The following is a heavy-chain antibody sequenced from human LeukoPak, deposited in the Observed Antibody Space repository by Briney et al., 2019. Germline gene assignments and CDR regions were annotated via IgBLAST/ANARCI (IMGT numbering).Heavy chain of an antibody. CDR2: VNSDGSST. CDR1: GFTFSSYD. D-gene: IGHD4-17*01. J-gene: IGHJ4*02. Sequence: GGSLRLSCAASGFTFSSYDMHWVRQAPGKGLVWVSRVNSDGSSTNYADSVEGRFTVSRDNAKNTLFLQMNSLRVEDTALYYCVSGDYGNYWGQGTLVTVSS. V-gene: IGHV3-74*01. CDR3: VSGDYGNY.